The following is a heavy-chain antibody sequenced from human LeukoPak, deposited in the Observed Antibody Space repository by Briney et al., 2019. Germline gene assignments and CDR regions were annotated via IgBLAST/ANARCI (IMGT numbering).Heavy chain of an antibody. CDR3: ARERQNLYYFDY. J-gene: IGHJ4*02. CDR1: GFTFSTYG. V-gene: IGHV3-66*01. Sequence: GGSLRLSCAASGFTFSTYGMSWVRQAPGKGLGWVSVIYSGGSTYYADSVKGRFTISRDNSKNTLYLQMNSLRAEDTAVYYCARERQNLYYFDYWGQGTLVTVSS. D-gene: IGHD1-14*01. CDR2: IYSGGST.